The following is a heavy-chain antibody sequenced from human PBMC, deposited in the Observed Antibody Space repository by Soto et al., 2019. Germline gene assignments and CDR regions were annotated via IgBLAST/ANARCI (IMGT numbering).Heavy chain of an antibody. Sequence: GGSLRLSCAASGSSFSNYEMNWVRQAPGKGLEWVAYISSGGDTIHYADSVRGRFTVSRDNARNSLSLQMNTLRVEDTALYYCARDRAAGGYWGQGTLVTVSS. D-gene: IGHD6-13*01. CDR3: ARDRAAGGY. CDR1: GSSFSNYE. V-gene: IGHV3-48*03. J-gene: IGHJ4*02. CDR2: ISSGGDTI.